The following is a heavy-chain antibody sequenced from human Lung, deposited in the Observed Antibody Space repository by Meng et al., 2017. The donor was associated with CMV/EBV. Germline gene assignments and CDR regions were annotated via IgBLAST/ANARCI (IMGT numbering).Heavy chain of an antibody. CDR1: GFTVRNNY. CDR2: IYSDGYT. D-gene: IGHD2-2*01. CDR3: ASEGYCSSTTCSSYYYYGMDV. J-gene: IGHJ6*02. V-gene: IGHV3-53*01. Sequence: GESLKISCAASGFTVRNNYMSWVRQAPGKGLEWVSVIYSDGYTYYADSVKGRFIISRDNSKDTLYLQMNSMRAEDTAVYYCASEGYCSSTTCSSYYYYGMDVWGQGTTVTVSS.